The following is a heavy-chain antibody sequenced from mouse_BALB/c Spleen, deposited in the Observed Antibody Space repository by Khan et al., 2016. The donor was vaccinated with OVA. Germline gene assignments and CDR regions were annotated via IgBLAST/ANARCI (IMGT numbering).Heavy chain of an antibody. D-gene: IGHD2-14*01. V-gene: IGHV1-4*01. J-gene: IGHJ4*01. CDR1: GYTFTSHT. CDR2: INPRRCYT. Sequence: QIQLVQSGTEPAKPGASVKMFRKASGYTFTSHTMHLVKQRPGQGLEWIGYINPRRCYTNYNQKFNDKATLTADKSSITAYMQQSSLTSEDSTVYYCARRTTEYAMDYWGQGTSVTVSS. CDR3: ARRTTEYAMDY.